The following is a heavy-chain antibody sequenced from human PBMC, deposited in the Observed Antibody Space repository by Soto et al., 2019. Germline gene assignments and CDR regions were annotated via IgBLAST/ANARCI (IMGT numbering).Heavy chain of an antibody. V-gene: IGHV1-46*01. CDR2: INPSGGST. CDR1: GYTFTSYY. CDR3: ARVRITMVRGVISRGYGMDV. D-gene: IGHD3-10*01. Sequence: QVQLVQSGAEVKKPGASVKVSCKASGYTFTSYYMHWVRQAPGQGLEWMGIINPSGGSTSYGQKFQGRVTMTRDTSTSTVYMELSSLRSEDPAVYYCARVRITMVRGVISRGYGMDVWGQGTTVTVSS. J-gene: IGHJ6*02.